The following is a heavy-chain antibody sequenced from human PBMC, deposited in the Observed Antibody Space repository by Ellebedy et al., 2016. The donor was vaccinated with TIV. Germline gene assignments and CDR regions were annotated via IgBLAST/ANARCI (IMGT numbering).Heavy chain of an antibody. Sequence: SETLSLXXTVSGGSISSYYWSWIRQPPGKGLEWIGYIYYSGSTYYNPSLKSRVTISVDTSKNQFSLKLSSVTAADTAVYYCARLGGDSPNYYYYYYMDVWGKGTTVTVSS. CDR2: IYYSGST. CDR1: GGSISSYY. J-gene: IGHJ6*03. D-gene: IGHD2-21*02. V-gene: IGHV4-59*04. CDR3: ARLGGDSPNYYYYYYMDV.